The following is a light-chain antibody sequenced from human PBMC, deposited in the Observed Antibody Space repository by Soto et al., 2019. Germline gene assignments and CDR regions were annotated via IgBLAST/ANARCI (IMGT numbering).Light chain of an antibody. J-gene: IGLJ1*01. CDR2: LNSDGSH. Sequence: QAVVTQSPSASASLGASVKLTCTLSSGHSSYAIAWHQQQPEKGPRYLMKLNSDGSHSKGDGIPDRFSGSSSGAERYLTISRLQSEDEADYYCQTWGTGIHVFGTGTKLTVL. V-gene: IGLV4-69*01. CDR1: SGHSSYA. CDR3: QTWGTGIHV.